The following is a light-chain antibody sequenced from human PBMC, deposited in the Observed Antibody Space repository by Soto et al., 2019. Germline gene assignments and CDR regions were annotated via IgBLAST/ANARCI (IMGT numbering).Light chain of an antibody. V-gene: IGKV1-5*03. J-gene: IGKJ1*01. CDR2: KAS. CDR3: QQYNSYSRT. CDR1: QSISSW. Sequence: EIQMTQSPSTLSASVGERVTITCRASQSISSWLAWYQQKPGKAPKLLIYKASSLESGVPSRFSGSGSGTEFTLTISSLQPDDFATYYCQQYNSYSRTFGQGTKVEIK.